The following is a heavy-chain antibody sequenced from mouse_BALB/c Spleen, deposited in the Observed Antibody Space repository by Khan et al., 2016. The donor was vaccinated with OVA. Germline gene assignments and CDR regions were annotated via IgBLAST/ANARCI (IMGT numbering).Heavy chain of an antibody. CDR3: ARYTNRWYFDD. Sequence: QVQLQQSGAELMKPGASVKISCKATGYTFSNSCIEWVKQRPGHGLEWIGEILPGSGSSNYNEKFKGKATFTADTSSNTAYMQLSSLTSEDSAVYYCARYTNRWYFDDWGAGTTVTVSS. CDR1: GYTFSNSC. V-gene: IGHV1-9*01. J-gene: IGHJ1*01. CDR2: ILPGSGSS. D-gene: IGHD1-1*01.